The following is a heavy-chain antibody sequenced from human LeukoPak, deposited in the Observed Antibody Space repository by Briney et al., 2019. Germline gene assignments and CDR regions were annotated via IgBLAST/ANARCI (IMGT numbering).Heavy chain of an antibody. D-gene: IGHD3-22*01. CDR3: ARGDSSSMIVVAVFDY. J-gene: IGHJ4*02. Sequence: GGSLRLSCAASGFTFSSYWMHWVRQAPGKGLVWVSRINSDGSSTSYADSVKSRFTISRDNAKNTLYLQMNSLRAEDTAVYYCARGDSSSMIVVAVFDYWGQGTLVTVSP. CDR2: INSDGSST. CDR1: GFTFSSYW. V-gene: IGHV3-74*01.